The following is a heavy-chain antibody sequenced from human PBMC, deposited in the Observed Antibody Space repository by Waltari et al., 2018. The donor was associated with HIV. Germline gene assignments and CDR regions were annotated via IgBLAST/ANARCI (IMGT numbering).Heavy chain of an antibody. CDR1: GGPISSGTYD. J-gene: IGHJ4*02. CDR2: IYTSGST. CDR3: ARTRIPSSGWYVDY. Sequence: QVQLQESGPGLVKPSQTLTLTCTVSGGPISSGTYDWRWIRQPAGKGLEWIGRIYTSGSTNYNPSLKSRLTISVDTSKNQFSLKLSSVTAADTAVYYCARTRIPSSGWYVDYWGQGTLVTVSS. V-gene: IGHV4-61*02. D-gene: IGHD6-19*01.